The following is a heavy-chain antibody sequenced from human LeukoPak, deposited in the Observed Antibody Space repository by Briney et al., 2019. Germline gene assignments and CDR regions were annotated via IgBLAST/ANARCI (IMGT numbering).Heavy chain of an antibody. J-gene: IGHJ4*02. Sequence: GGSLRLSCAASGITFSSYAVSWVRQAPGKGLEWVSAISNTGGNTYYADSVKGRFTISRDNSKNTVHLQMNSLRAEDTAVYYCAKERTTVITPGIDYWGQGTLVTVSS. D-gene: IGHD4-23*01. CDR3: AKERTTVITPGIDY. V-gene: IGHV3-23*01. CDR1: GITFSSYA. CDR2: ISNTGGNT.